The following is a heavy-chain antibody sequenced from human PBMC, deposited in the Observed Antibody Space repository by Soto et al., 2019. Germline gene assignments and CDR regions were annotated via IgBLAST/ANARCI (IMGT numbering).Heavy chain of an antibody. D-gene: IGHD6-13*01. CDR3: ARGIAPYYFDY. Sequence: SVKVSCKASGGTFGSNAISWVRQAPGQGLEWMGNIIPIFGTTKRSQNFQGRITITADESTNTAYMELNSLRSEDTAVYYCARGIAPYYFDYWGQGTLVTVSS. J-gene: IGHJ4*02. CDR1: GGTFGSNA. V-gene: IGHV1-69*13. CDR2: IIPIFGTT.